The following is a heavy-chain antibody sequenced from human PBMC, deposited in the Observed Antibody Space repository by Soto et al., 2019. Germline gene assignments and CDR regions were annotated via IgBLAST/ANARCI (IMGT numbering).Heavy chain of an antibody. Sequence: QVQLVQSGAEVKKPGASVKVSCKASGYTFTSYGISWVRQAPGQGLEWMGWISAYNGNTNYAQKLQGRVTMTTDTSTSTACMELRSLRSDDTAVYYCARDRGFARGAAAGPGVDYWGQGTLVTVSS. D-gene: IGHD6-13*01. CDR3: ARDRGFARGAAAGPGVDY. CDR1: GYTFTSYG. J-gene: IGHJ4*02. V-gene: IGHV1-18*01. CDR2: ISAYNGNT.